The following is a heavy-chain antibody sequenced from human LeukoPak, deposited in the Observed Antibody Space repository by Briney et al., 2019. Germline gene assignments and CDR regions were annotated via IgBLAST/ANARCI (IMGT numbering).Heavy chain of an antibody. CDR3: VRHHYYDSSGYPDY. J-gene: IGHJ4*02. D-gene: IGHD3-22*01. CDR1: GGSISGDTW. CDR2: IYHSGST. V-gene: IGHV4-4*02. Sequence: SETLSLTCAVSGGSISGDTWWNWVRQSPGKGLEWIGEIYHSGSTSYNPSLKSRVTISVDKSKNQFSLKMTSVTAADTAVYYCVRHHYYDSSGYPDYWGQGTLVTVSS.